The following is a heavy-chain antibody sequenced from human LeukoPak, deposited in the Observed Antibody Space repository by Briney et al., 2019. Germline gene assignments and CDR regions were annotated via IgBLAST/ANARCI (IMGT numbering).Heavy chain of an antibody. Sequence: AASVKVSCKASGGTFSSYAISWVRQAPGQGLEWMGGIIPIFGTANYAQKFQGRVTITADESTSTAYMELSSLRSEDTAVYYCARDLGYYDSSGYYKEYFQHWGQGTLVTVSS. CDR2: IIPIFGTA. CDR3: ARDLGYYDSSGYYKEYFQH. V-gene: IGHV1-69*13. J-gene: IGHJ1*01. CDR1: GGTFSSYA. D-gene: IGHD3-22*01.